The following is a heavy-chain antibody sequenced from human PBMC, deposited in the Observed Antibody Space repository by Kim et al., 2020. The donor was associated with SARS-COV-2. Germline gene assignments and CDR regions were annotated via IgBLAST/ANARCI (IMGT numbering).Heavy chain of an antibody. J-gene: IGHJ4*02. Sequence: GGSLRLSCAASGFTFSNYWMHWVRQAPGQGLVWVSRIYPDVSGPSYADSVKGRFTISRDNAENMLYLQMNSLRVEDTAVYYCASRLDSRVDYWGQGTLVTVSP. CDR1: GFTFSNYW. CDR3: ASRLDSRVDY. D-gene: IGHD1-1*01. V-gene: IGHV3-74*01. CDR2: IYPDVSGP.